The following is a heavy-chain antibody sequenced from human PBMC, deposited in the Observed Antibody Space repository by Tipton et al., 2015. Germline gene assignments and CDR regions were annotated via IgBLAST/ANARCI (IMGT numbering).Heavy chain of an antibody. Sequence: LRLSCTVSGGSIRSYYWSWIRQPPGKGLEWIGYIYYSGSTNYNPSLKSRVTISVDTSKNQFSLKLSSVTAADTAAYYCARGTKWLLLLKAFDIWGQGTMVTVSS. CDR3: ARGTKWLLLLKAFDI. CDR1: GGSIRSYY. V-gene: IGHV4-59*01. D-gene: IGHD3-22*01. J-gene: IGHJ3*02. CDR2: IYYSGST.